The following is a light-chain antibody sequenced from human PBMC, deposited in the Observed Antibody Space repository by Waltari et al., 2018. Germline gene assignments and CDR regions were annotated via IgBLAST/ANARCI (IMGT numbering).Light chain of an antibody. V-gene: IGLV2-14*03. CDR1: SSDVGGFDY. J-gene: IGLJ2*01. Sequence: QSALTQPASVSGSPGQSITISCTGTSSDVGGFDYVSWSQQHPNKAPNLLIYDVNSLPSGVVNRFSGAKSGNTASLTSSGLQAEDEADYYCSSYTSRNTLLFGGGTKLTAL. CDR2: DVN. CDR3: SSYTSRNTLL.